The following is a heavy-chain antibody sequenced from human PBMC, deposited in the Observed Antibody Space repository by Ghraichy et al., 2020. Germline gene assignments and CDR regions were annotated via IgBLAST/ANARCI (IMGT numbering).Heavy chain of an antibody. CDR2: ISGSGGST. D-gene: IGHD3-22*01. V-gene: IGHV3-23*01. CDR1: GFTFSSYA. J-gene: IGHJ5*02. CDR3: AKDMDYYDSSGYLNWFDP. Sequence: GESLNISCAASGFTFSSYAMSWVRQAPGKGLEWVSAISGSGGSTYYADSVKGRFTISRDNSKNTLYLQMNSLRAEDTAVYYCAKDMDYYDSSGYLNWFDPWGQGTLVTVSS.